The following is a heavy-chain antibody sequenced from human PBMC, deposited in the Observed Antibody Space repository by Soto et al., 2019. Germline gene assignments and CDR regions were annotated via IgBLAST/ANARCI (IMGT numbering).Heavy chain of an antibody. D-gene: IGHD2-15*01. CDR1: GDSISTVDYF. V-gene: IGHV4-30-4*01. J-gene: IGHJ5*01. Sequence: LSLTCSVSGDSISTVDYFWAWIRQPPGQALEYIGYIYKSTTTYYNPPFESRVAISLDTSKSQFSLNVTSVTAADTAVYFCARGRYCLTGRCFPNWFDSWGQGTLVTVSS. CDR3: ARGRYCLTGRCFPNWFDS. CDR2: IYKSTTT.